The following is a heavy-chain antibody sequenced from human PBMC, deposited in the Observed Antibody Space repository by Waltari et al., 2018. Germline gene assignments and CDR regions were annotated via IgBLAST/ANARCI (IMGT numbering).Heavy chain of an antibody. Sequence: EVQLVESGGGLVQPGRSLRLSCAASGFTFDDYAMHWVRQAPGKGLEWVSGISWNSGSIGYADSVKGRFTISRDNAKNSQYLQMNSLRAEDTALYYCAKDMGHGGTHGWGQGTLVTVSS. V-gene: IGHV3-9*01. D-gene: IGHD1-1*01. CDR3: AKDMGHGGTHG. CDR2: ISWNSGSI. J-gene: IGHJ4*02. CDR1: GFTFDDYA.